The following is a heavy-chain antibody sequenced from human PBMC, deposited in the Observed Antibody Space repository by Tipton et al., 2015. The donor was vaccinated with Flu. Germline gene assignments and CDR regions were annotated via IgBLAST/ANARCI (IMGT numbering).Heavy chain of an antibody. J-gene: IGHJ5*02. Sequence: LRLSCTVSGGSISSGSYFWTWIRQPAGKGLEWIGRIYTSGSTNHNPSLKSRVTISVDTSKNQFSLKLSSVTAADTAIYYCPRDRGNWGSVWFEPWGPGTLVTVSS. CDR1: GGSISSGSYF. CDR3: PRDRGNWGSVWFEP. V-gene: IGHV4-61*02. D-gene: IGHD7-27*01. CDR2: IYTSGST.